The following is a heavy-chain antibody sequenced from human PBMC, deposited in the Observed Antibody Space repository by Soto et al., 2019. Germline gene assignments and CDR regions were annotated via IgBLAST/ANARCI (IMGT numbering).Heavy chain of an antibody. CDR2: IIPIFGTA. CDR1: GGTFSSYA. V-gene: IGHV1-69*13. Sequence: ASVKVSCKASGGTFSSYAISWVRQAPGQGLEWMGGIIPIFGTANYAQKFQGRVTITADESTSTAYMEPSSLRSEDTAVYYCVRGPGYCSGGSCYSAEYFQHWGQGTLVTVSS. J-gene: IGHJ1*01. D-gene: IGHD2-15*01. CDR3: VRGPGYCSGGSCYSAEYFQH.